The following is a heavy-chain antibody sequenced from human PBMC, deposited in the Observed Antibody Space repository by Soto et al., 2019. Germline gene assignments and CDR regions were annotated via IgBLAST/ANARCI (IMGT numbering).Heavy chain of an antibody. CDR3: ARDRGTGFCTGGSCYSGYYYYTMDV. CDR2: IYTSGST. V-gene: IGHV4-4*07. D-gene: IGHD2-15*01. J-gene: IGHJ6*02. Sequence: ASETLSLTCTVSGGSISSYYWSWIRQPAGKGLEWIGRIYTSGSTNYNPSLKGRVTMSVDTSKNQFSLKLSSVTAADTAVYYCARDRGTGFCTGGSCYSGYYYYTMDVWGQGTTVTVSS. CDR1: GGSISSYY.